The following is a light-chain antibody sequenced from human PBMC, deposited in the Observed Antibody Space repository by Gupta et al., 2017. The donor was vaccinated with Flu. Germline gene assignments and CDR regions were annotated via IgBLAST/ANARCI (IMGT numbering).Light chain of an antibody. CDR1: QTVAGSY. V-gene: IGKV3-20*01. CDR2: GAS. CDR3: QQYGTSPAYT. Sequence: EIVLTQSPGSLSLSPGERATLSCRASQTVAGSYLAWYQQQPGQAPRLLIYGASTRATGIPDRFSGSGSGTDFTLTISRLEPEDFAVYYCQQYGTSPAYTFGQGTNLEI. J-gene: IGKJ2*01.